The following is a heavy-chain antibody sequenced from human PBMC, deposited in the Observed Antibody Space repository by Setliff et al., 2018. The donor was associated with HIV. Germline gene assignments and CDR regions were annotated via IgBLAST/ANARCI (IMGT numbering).Heavy chain of an antibody. CDR3: ARDNLYYNLYDGSPVYGMDV. CDR1: GFTFSTSE. D-gene: IGHD3-3*01. CDR2: ISGSGSTI. J-gene: IGHJ6*02. Sequence: QPGGSLRLSCAASGFTFSTSEMNWVRQAPGKGLEWVSYISGSGSTIYYADSVKGRFTISRDNSKNSLNLQMNSLRAEDTGVYYCARDNLYYNLYDGSPVYGMDVWGQGTTVTVSS. V-gene: IGHV3-48*03.